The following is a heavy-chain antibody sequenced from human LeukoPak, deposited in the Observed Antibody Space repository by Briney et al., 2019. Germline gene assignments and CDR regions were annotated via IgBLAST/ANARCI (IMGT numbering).Heavy chain of an antibody. Sequence: KSSETLSLTCNVSGDSITSHYWNWIRQPPGKGLEWIGYIYYTGIIKYNPSLTSRVSMSVDTSKNQFFLKIKSVTAADTAVYHCARSVDYFDNTGPHMMFDYWGQGSLVTVSS. CDR3: ARSVDYFDNTGPHMMFDY. D-gene: IGHD3-22*01. CDR1: GDSITSHY. CDR2: IYYTGII. J-gene: IGHJ4*02. V-gene: IGHV4-59*11.